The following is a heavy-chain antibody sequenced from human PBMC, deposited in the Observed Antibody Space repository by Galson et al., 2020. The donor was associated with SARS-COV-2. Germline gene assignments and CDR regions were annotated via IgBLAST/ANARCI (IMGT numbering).Heavy chain of an antibody. CDR2: FYYSGRT. Sequence: SETLSLTCTVSGGSISSSSYYWGWLRQPPGKGLEWIGSFYYSGRTYYNPSLESRVTISVDTSKNQVSLKLSSVTAADTAVYHCVREGYNYGIDYWGQGTLVTVS. CDR3: VREGYNYGIDY. J-gene: IGHJ4*02. V-gene: IGHV4-39*07. D-gene: IGHD5-18*01. CDR1: GGSISSSSYY.